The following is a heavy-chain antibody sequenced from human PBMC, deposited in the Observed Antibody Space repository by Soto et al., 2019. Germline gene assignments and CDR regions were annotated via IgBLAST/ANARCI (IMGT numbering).Heavy chain of an antibody. J-gene: IGHJ4*02. CDR1: GVSISSYY. D-gene: IGHD3-10*01. CDR2: IYNSGST. Sequence: QVQLQESGPGLVKPSETLSLTCTVSGVSISSYYWPWIRQPPGKGLEWIGFIYNSGSTHYNPSLRSRVTISVDTSKNPFSLKLRSVTAADTAVYYCASMGYHYGSGSYPLDYWGQGTLVTVSS. V-gene: IGHV4-59*08. CDR3: ASMGYHYGSGSYPLDY.